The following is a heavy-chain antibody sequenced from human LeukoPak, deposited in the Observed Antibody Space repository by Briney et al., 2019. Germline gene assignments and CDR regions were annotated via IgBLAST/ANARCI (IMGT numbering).Heavy chain of an antibody. Sequence: SETLSLTCTVSGGSISSSSYYWGWIRQPPGKGLEWIGSIYYSGSTYYNPSLKSRVTMSVDTSKNQFSLKLSSVTAADTAVYYCARTNYDYVWGSSPVDYWGQGTLVTVSS. D-gene: IGHD3-16*01. CDR2: IYYSGST. CDR3: ARTNYDYVWGSSPVDY. J-gene: IGHJ4*02. CDR1: GGSISSSSYY. V-gene: IGHV4-39*01.